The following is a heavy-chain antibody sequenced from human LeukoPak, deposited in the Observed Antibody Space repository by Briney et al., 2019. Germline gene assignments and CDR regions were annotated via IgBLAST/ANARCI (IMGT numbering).Heavy chain of an antibody. Sequence: SETLSLTCTVSGGSTSSYYWSWIRQPPGKGLEWIGYIFYTGSTNYNPSLKSRVTISVLTSKNRFSLKLSSVTAADTAVYYCATLTRGDDAFEIGGQRTSVTVSS. CDR3: ATLTRGDDAFEI. CDR2: IFYTGST. D-gene: IGHD5-12*01. V-gene: IGHV4-59*01. J-gene: IGHJ3*02. CDR1: GGSTSSYY.